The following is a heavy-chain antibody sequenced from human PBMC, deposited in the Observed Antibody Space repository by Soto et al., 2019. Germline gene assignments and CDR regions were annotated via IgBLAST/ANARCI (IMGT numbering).Heavy chain of an antibody. V-gene: IGHV1-69*01. CDR2: IIPIFGTA. Sequence: QVQLVQSGAEVKKPGSSVKVSCKASGGTFSSYAISWVRQAPGQGLEWMGEIIPIFGTANYAQKFQGRVTITADESTSTAYMELSSLRSEDTAVYYCARGGYYYDSSGPGTWFDPWGQGTLVTVSS. J-gene: IGHJ5*02. CDR3: ARGGYYYDSSGPGTWFDP. CDR1: GGTFSSYA. D-gene: IGHD3-22*01.